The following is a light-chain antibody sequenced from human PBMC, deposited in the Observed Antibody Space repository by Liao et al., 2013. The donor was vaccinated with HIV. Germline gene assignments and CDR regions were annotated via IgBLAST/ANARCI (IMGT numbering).Light chain of an antibody. CDR2: YDN. V-gene: IGLV3-1*01. J-gene: IGLJ2*01. CDR3: QVWDSSSDHVV. Sequence: SYEVTQPPSVSVSPGQTASIFCSGDNLGDKHASWYQQKPGQAPTLVIYYDNERPSGIPERFSGSNSGNTATLTISRVEAGDEADYYCQVWDSSSDHVVFGGGTKLTVL. CDR1: NLGDKH.